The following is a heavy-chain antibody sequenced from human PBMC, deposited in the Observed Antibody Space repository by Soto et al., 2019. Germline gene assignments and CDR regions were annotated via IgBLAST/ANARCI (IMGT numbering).Heavy chain of an antibody. CDR1: GGSISSGGYY. CDR2: IHHSGST. CDR3: VRGVLS. J-gene: IGHJ1*01. V-gene: IGHV4-31*01. D-gene: IGHD3-10*01. Sequence: QVQLQESGPGLVKASQTLSLTCNVSGGSISSGGYYWTWIRQHPGKGLEWIGNIHHSGSTFYNPSLKSLVSISVDTSKNQFSLKLSSGTAADTAVYFCVRGVLSWGQGTLVTVSS.